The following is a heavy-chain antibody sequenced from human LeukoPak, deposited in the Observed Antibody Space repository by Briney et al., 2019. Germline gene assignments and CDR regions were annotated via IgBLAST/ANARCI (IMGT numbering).Heavy chain of an antibody. V-gene: IGHV1-69*05. D-gene: IGHD5-12*01. CDR3: ARERVHYSGYANSDAFDI. CDR2: IIPIFGTA. Sequence: SVKVSCKASGGTFRSYAISWVRQAPGQGLEWMGGIIPIFGTANYAQRFQGRVTITTDESTSTAYMELSSLRSEDTAVYYCARERVHYSGYANSDAFDIWGQGTMVTVSS. CDR1: GGTFRSYA. J-gene: IGHJ3*02.